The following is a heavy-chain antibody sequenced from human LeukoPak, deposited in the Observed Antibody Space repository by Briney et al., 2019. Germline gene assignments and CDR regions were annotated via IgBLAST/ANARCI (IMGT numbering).Heavy chain of an antibody. CDR1: GFTFSTYA. Sequence: GGSLRLSCAASGFTFSTYAMSWVRQAPGRGLEWVSSISGSHNTTYSADSVKGRFTISRDNSRNTLYLQMNSLRVEDTAIYYCATPTGSYPGGFDNWGQGTLITVSS. D-gene: IGHD1-26*01. J-gene: IGHJ4*02. CDR3: ATPTGSYPGGFDN. CDR2: ISGSHNTT. V-gene: IGHV3-23*01.